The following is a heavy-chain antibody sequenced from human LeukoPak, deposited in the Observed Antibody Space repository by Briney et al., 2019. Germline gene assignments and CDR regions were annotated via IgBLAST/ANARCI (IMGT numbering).Heavy chain of an antibody. CDR3: ARRINYYDSSGYCYVRYFDS. J-gene: IGHJ4*02. D-gene: IGHD3-22*01. Sequence: PGGSLRLSCAASGNYWMHWVRQAPGKGLVWVSHINSDGSWTSYADSVKGRFTISKDNAKNTVYLQMNSLGAEDTAVYYCARRINYYDSSGYCYVRYFDSWGQGTLVAVSS. CDR2: INSDGSWT. CDR1: GNYW. V-gene: IGHV3-74*01.